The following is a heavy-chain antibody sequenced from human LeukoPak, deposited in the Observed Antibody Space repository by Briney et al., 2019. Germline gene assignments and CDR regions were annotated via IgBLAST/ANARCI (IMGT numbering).Heavy chain of an antibody. V-gene: IGHV3-7*01. CDR3: ARDSQLGIAVAGIFDY. CDR1: GFTFSRYW. D-gene: IGHD6-19*01. CDR2: IKQDGSEK. J-gene: IGHJ4*02. Sequence: GGSLRLSCAASGFTFSRYWMSWVRQAPGKGLEWVANIKQDGSEKYYVDTVKGRFTISRDNAKNSLYLQMNSLRAEDTAVYYCARDSQLGIAVAGIFDYWGQGTLVTVSS.